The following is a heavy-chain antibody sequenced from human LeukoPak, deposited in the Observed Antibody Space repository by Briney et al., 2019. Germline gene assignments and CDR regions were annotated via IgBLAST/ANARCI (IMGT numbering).Heavy chain of an antibody. CDR3: VRDLTRVVAGATIDY. CDR1: GFTFSTYW. V-gene: IGHV3-7*01. D-gene: IGHD2-2*01. CDR2: IKYDGSEK. J-gene: IGHJ4*02. Sequence: PGRSLRLSCAASGFTFSTYWMSWVRQAPGKGLEWVANIKYDGSEKYYVDSVKGRFTISRDNAKNSVHLQMDSLRAEDTAFYYCVRDLTRVVAGATIDYWGQGTLVTVSS.